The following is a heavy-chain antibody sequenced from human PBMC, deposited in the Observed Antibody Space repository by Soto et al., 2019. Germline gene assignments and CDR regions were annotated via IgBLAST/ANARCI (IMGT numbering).Heavy chain of an antibody. D-gene: IGHD2-2*02. CDR3: ATSTIDDFDI. V-gene: IGHV1-18*01. Sequence: ASVXVAFRACWYTLTIDGIIFVLQAPGQGLEWMGWISAYNGNTKYAQKLQGRVTMTTDTSTSTAYMELRSLRSDDTAVYYCATSTIDDFDIWGQGTMVNV. J-gene: IGHJ3*02. CDR1: WYTLTIDG. CDR2: ISAYNGNT.